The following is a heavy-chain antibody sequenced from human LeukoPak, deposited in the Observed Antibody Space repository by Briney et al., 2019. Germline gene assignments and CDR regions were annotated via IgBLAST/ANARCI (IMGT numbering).Heavy chain of an antibody. CDR3: ARVSTDSSSDPFDY. D-gene: IGHD6-6*01. J-gene: IGHJ4*02. CDR1: GGSISSYY. V-gene: IGHV4-59*01. Sequence: SETLSLTCTVSGGSISSYYWSWIRQPPGKGLEWIGYIYYSGSTNYNPSLKSRVTISIDTSKNQFSLKVSSVTAADTAVYYCARVSTDSSSDPFDYWGQGTLVTVSS. CDR2: IYYSGST.